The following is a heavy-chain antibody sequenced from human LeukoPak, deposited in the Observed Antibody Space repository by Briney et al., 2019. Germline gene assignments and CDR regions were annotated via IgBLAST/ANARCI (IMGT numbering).Heavy chain of an antibody. D-gene: IGHD1-20*01. CDR3: ARDASNWSAFDS. J-gene: IGHJ5*01. V-gene: IGHV1-2*06. CDR1: GYTFSCYS. CDR2: INPNSGVT. Sequence: ASVKVSCKASGYTFSCYSMHWVRQAPGQGLEWRGRINPNSGVTYYAQKFQGRVTMTSDTSITTAYMELSSLTSDDTATYYCARDASNWSAFDSWGQGTLVIVSS.